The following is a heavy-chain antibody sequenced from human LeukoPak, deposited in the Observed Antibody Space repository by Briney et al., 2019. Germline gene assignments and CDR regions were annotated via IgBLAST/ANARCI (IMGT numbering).Heavy chain of an antibody. D-gene: IGHD6-13*01. Sequence: SVKISCKASVGTFSSYTISWVRQAPRQGLEWMGRIIPILGIANYAQKFQGTGTITADKSTSTAYMELSSLRSEDTAVYYCARQVGRGQQLVGGYFDYWGQGTLVTVSS. CDR3: ARQVGRGQQLVGGYFDY. V-gene: IGHV1-69*02. CDR2: IIPILGIA. CDR1: VGTFSSYT. J-gene: IGHJ4*02.